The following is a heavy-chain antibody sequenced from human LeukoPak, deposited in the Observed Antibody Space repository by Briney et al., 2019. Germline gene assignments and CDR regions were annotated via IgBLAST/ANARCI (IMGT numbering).Heavy chain of an antibody. J-gene: IGHJ4*02. CDR2: MNPNSGNT. Sequence: ASVKVSCKASGYTFTSYDINWVRQATGQGLEWMGWMNPNSGNTGYAQKLQGRVTMTRNTSISTAYMELSSLRSEDTAVYYCARVRRVIFGVVIENFDYWGQGTLVTVSS. V-gene: IGHV1-8*01. CDR1: GYTFTSYD. D-gene: IGHD3-3*01. CDR3: ARVRRVIFGVVIENFDY.